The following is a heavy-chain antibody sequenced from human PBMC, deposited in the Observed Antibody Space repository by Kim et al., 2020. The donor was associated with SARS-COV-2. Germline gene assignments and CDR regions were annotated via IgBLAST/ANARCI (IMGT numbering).Heavy chain of an antibody. V-gene: IGHV1-69*13. Sequence: SVKVSCKASGGTFSSYAISWVRQAPGQGLEWMGGIIPIFGTANYAQKFQGRVTITADESTSTAYMELSSLRSEDTAVYYCARGYYYDSSGYYQDRDAFDIWGQGTMVTVSS. CDR2: IIPIFGTA. D-gene: IGHD3-22*01. CDR1: GGTFSSYA. J-gene: IGHJ3*02. CDR3: ARGYYYDSSGYYQDRDAFDI.